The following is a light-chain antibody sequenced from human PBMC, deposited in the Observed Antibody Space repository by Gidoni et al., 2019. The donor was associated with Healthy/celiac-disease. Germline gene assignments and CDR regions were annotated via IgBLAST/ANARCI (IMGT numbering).Light chain of an antibody. J-gene: IGKJ1*01. Sequence: EIVMTPSPATLSVSPGERATLSCRASQSVSSNLAWYQQKPGQAPRLLIYGASTRATGIPARFSGSGSGTEFTFTISSLQSEDFAVYYCQQYNNWPVTFGQGTKVEIK. V-gene: IGKV3-15*01. CDR3: QQYNNWPVT. CDR2: GAS. CDR1: QSVSSN.